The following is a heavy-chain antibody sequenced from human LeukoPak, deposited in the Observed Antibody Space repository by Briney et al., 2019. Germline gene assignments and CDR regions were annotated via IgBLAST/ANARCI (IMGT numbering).Heavy chain of an antibody. CDR1: GGSISSYY. J-gene: IGHJ6*02. V-gene: IGHV4-59*01. CDR3: ARDFRSGYPYYYYYGMDV. Sequence: PSETLSLTCIVSGGSISSYYWSWIRQPPGKGLEWIEYIYDSGSTNYNPSLKSRVTISVDTSKNQFSLKLSSVAAADTAVYYCARDFRSGYPYYYYYGMDVWGQGTTVTVSS. D-gene: IGHD3-3*01. CDR2: IYDSGST.